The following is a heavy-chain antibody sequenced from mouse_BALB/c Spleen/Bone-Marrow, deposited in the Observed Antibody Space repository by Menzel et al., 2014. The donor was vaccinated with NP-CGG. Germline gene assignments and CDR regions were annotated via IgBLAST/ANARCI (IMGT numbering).Heavy chain of an antibody. Sequence: QSGPELVKPGASVKMSCKASRYTFTSYVFHWVKQKPGQGLEWIGFMNPFNDGTKYNEKFKGKATLTSDKSSSTAYMELSSLTSEDSAVYYCAREVVATDFFDYWGQGTTLTVSS. V-gene: IGHV1-14*01. D-gene: IGHD1-1*01. CDR2: MNPFNDGT. CDR3: AREVVATDFFDY. CDR1: RYTFTSYV. J-gene: IGHJ2*01.